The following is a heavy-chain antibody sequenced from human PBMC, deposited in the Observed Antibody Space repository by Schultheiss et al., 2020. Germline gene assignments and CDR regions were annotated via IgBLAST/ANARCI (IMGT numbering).Heavy chain of an antibody. V-gene: IGHV4-31*03. CDR2: IYYSGST. Sequence: SETLSLTCTVSGGSISSSSYYWGWIRQHPGKGLEWIGYIYYSGSTYYNPSLKSRVTISVDTSKNQFSLKLSSVTAADTAVYYCARDRGGWFDPWGQGTLVTVSS. D-gene: IGHD3-3*01. CDR3: ARDRGGWFDP. J-gene: IGHJ5*02. CDR1: GGSISSSSYY.